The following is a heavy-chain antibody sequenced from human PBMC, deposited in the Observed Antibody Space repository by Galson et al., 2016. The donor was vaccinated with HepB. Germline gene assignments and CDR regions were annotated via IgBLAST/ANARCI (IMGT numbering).Heavy chain of an antibody. J-gene: IGHJ4*02. CDR2: ITFTAGGT. CDR3: SAQLGRRAGFDY. CDR1: GFAFSDYY. V-gene: IGHV3-11*01. D-gene: IGHD2-2*01. Sequence: SLRLSCAASGFAFSDYYMTWIRQAPGKGLESIAYITFTAGGTFYADSVKGRFTISRDNAKNSLFLQMTSLRAGDTATYYCSAQLGRRAGFDYWGLGTLVTVS.